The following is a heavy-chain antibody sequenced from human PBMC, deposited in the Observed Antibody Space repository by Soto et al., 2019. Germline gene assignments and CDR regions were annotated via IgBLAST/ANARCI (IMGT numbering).Heavy chain of an antibody. V-gene: IGHV1-18*01. Sequence: ASVKVSCKASGYTFNKFDISWGRQAPGQGLEWVGWISLYNGNRNYAQSFHGRVSISTDTSTNTAYLELRSLRYDDTAVYYCARDDYYYDSSGFSLDHFSLCGQGSMVPGSS. CDR3: ARDDYYYDSSGFSLDHFSL. D-gene: IGHD3-22*01. CDR2: ISLYNGNR. CDR1: GYTFNKFD. J-gene: IGHJ3*01.